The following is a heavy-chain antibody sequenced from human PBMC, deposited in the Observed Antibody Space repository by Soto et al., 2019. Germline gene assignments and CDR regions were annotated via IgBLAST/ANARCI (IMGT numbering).Heavy chain of an antibody. CDR3: ARCTDHSNLGWFDP. J-gene: IGHJ5*02. V-gene: IGHV3-9*01. D-gene: IGHD2-8*01. CDR1: GFTFDDYA. CDR2: ISWNSGSI. Sequence: EVQLVESGGGLVQPGRSLRLSCAASGFTFDDYAMHWVRQAPGKGLEWVSGISWNSGSIGYADSVKGRFTISRDNAKNSLYLQMNSLRAEGTALYYCARCTDHSNLGWFDPWGQGTMVPVSS.